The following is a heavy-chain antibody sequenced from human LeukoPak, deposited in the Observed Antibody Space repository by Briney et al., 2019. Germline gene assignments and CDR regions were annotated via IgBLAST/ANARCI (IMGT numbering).Heavy chain of an antibody. CDR2: IRFDASGK. Sequence: GGSLRLSCAASGFTFSYYGMHWVRQAPGKGLEWVAFIRFDASGKHYADSVKGRLIISRDNSKNMLYLQMNSLKPEDTAVYYCANSEYWGQGTLVTASS. CDR3: ANSEY. J-gene: IGHJ4*02. V-gene: IGHV3-30*02. CDR1: GFTFSYYG.